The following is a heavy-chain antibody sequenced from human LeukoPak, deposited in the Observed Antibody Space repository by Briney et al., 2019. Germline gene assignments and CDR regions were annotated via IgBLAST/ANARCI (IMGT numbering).Heavy chain of an antibody. V-gene: IGHV4-38-2*02. CDR3: AGLWFGELSVDY. Sequence: PSETLSLTCTVSGYSISSGYYWGWIRQPPGKGLEWIGSIYHSGSTYYNPSLKSRVTISVDTSKNQFSLKLSSVTAADTAVYYCAGLWFGELSVDYWGQGTLVTVSS. CDR1: GYSISSGYY. CDR2: IYHSGST. J-gene: IGHJ4*02. D-gene: IGHD3-10*01.